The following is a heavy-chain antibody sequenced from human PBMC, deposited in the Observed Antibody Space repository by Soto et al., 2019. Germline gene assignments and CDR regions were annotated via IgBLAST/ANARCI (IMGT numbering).Heavy chain of an antibody. V-gene: IGHV4-30-4*01. J-gene: IGHJ4*02. Sequence: SETLSLTCTVSGGSISSGDYYWSWIRQPPGKGLEWIGYIYYSGSTYYNPSLKSRVTISVDTSKNQFSLKLSSVTAADTAVYYCARASIYGDYYFDYWGQGTLVTVSS. CDR3: ARASIYGDYYFDY. D-gene: IGHD4-17*01. CDR1: GGSISSGDYY. CDR2: IYYSGST.